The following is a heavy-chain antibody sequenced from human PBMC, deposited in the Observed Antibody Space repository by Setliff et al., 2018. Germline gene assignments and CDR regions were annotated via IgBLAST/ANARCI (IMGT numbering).Heavy chain of an antibody. Sequence: PSETLSLTCSVSGGSSSSHYWSWIRQPPGKGLEWIGRIYYRGDTYYNASLKGRLTISVDTAQNQFSLRLTSVTAADTAVYYCARTCSGSGCCAGLESWGQGTPVTVSS. CDR1: GGSSSSHY. CDR3: ARTCSGSGCCAGLES. V-gene: IGHV4-39*01. D-gene: IGHD2-15*01. J-gene: IGHJ4*02. CDR2: IYYRGDT.